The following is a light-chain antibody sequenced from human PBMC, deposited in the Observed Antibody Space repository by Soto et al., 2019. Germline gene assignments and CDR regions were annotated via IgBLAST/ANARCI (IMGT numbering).Light chain of an antibody. CDR1: QSVSSSY. CDR2: GVS. J-gene: IGKJ1*01. CDR3: QQYGTSPWT. V-gene: IGKV3-20*01. Sequence: PGERATLSCRASQSVSSSYLAWYQQKPGQAPRLLIYGVSTRATDIPDRFSGSGSGTDVTLTISGLEPEDFAVYYCQQYGTSPWTFGQGTKVDIK.